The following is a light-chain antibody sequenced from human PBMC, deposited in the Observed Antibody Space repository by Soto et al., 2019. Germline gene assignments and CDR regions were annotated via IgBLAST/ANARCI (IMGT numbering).Light chain of an antibody. J-gene: IGKJ3*01. Sequence: EIVLTQSPATLSVSPGESAALSCRASQSISSNLAWYQQKPGQPPRLLISGASTRATGIPARFSGSGSGTEFTLTISRLEPEDFAVYYCQQYGSSPPPVTFGPGTKVDIK. V-gene: IGKV3-15*01. CDR1: QSISSN. CDR2: GAS. CDR3: QQYGSSPPPVT.